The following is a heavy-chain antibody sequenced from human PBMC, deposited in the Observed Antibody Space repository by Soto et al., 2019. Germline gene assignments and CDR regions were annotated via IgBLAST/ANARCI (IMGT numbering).Heavy chain of an antibody. CDR2: ISPTGGTT. J-gene: IGHJ4*02. CDR1: GFTFSTSP. Sequence: HPGGSLRLSCSASGFTFSTSPMHWVRQAPGKGLEYVSAISPTGGTTYYADSLKGRFTTSRDNSKSTLYLHMSSLRTEDTAVYYCWRKEVSGPIDYWGQGTLVTVSS. CDR3: WRKEVSGPIDY. V-gene: IGHV3-64D*06.